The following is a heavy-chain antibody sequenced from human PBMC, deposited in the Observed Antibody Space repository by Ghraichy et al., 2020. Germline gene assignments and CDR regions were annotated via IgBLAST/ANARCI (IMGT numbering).Heavy chain of an antibody. CDR2: VNHSGDS. V-gene: IGHV4-34*01. Sequence: GSLSLTCGVYGGSFSGFYWSWIRQPPGKGLEWIAEVNHSGDSRYNPSLKSRVIISVDTSQNQFSRKLSTVTAAYTDMYYWAGEGIHGSYVHWGQGAQVTVSS. D-gene: IGHD2-15*01. J-gene: IGHJ4*02. CDR3: AGEGIHGSYVH. CDR1: GGSFSGFY.